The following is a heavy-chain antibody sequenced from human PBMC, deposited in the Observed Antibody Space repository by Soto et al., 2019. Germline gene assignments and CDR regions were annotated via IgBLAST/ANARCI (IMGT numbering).Heavy chain of an antibody. J-gene: IGHJ4*02. CDR1: GFTFSNYA. Sequence: GGSLRLSCAASGFTFSNYAMSWVRQAPGKGLEWVSGISDIGGNTYYADSVKGRFTISRDNSKNTLYLQMNSLRAEDTAVYYCAKSPGMYYYDSSGYYHYDYWGQGTLVTVSS. CDR2: ISDIGGNT. CDR3: AKSPGMYYYDSSGYYHYDY. V-gene: IGHV3-23*01. D-gene: IGHD3-22*01.